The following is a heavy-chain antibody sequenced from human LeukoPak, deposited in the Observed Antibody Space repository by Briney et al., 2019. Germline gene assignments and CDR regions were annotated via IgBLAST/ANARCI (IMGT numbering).Heavy chain of an antibody. CDR1: GFTFNIYT. V-gene: IGHV3-21*06. Sequence: GGSLRLSCAASGFTFNIYTMKWVRQAPGKGREWLATIHSSRSSVNHAASVTGRFTISRATAKNSLYLHMSSLRAEDTAVYYCARALSGWFGYYFDSWGPGTLVTVSS. J-gene: IGHJ4*02. CDR2: IHSSRSSV. D-gene: IGHD6-19*01. CDR3: ARALSGWFGYYFDS.